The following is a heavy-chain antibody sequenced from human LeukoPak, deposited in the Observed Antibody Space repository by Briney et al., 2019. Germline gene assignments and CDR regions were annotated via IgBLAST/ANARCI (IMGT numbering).Heavy chain of an antibody. CDR3: ARGLISEDSSGDYFDY. D-gene: IGHD3-22*01. CDR2: INHSGST. J-gene: IGHJ4*02. Sequence: SETLSLTCAVYGGSFSGYYWSWIRQPPGKGLEWIGEINHSGSTNYNPSLKSRVTISVDTSKNQFSLKLSSVTAADTAVYYCARGLISEDSSGDYFDYSGQGTLVTVSS. V-gene: IGHV4-34*01. CDR1: GGSFSGYY.